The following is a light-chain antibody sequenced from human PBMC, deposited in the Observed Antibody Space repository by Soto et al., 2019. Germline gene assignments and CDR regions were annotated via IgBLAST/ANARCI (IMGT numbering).Light chain of an antibody. Sequence: EIVMTHSPATLSVSPWEIATLSCRASQSVSSSYLAWYQQKPGQAPRLLIYGASSRATGIPDRFSGSGSGTDFTLTISRLEPEDFAVYYCQQYGSSPLVTFGPGTKVDIK. J-gene: IGKJ3*01. CDR3: QQYGSSPLVT. CDR1: QSVSSSY. V-gene: IGKV3-20*01. CDR2: GAS.